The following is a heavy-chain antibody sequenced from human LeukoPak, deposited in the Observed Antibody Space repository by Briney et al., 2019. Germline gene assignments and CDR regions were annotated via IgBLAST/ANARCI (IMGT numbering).Heavy chain of an antibody. CDR3: ARAYCTNGVCYPHFDY. V-gene: IGHV1-18*01. D-gene: IGHD2-8*01. J-gene: IGHJ4*02. CDR2: ISAYNGNT. Sequence: ASVKVSCKASGYTFTSYGISWVRQAPGQGLEWMGWISAYNGNTNYAQKLQGRVTMTTDTSTSTAYMELRSLRSDDTAVYYCARAYCTNGVCYPHFDYWGQETLVTVSS. CDR1: GYTFTSYG.